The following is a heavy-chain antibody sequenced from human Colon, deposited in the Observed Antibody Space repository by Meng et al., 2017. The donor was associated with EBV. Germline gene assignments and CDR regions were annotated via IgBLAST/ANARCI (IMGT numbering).Heavy chain of an antibody. D-gene: IGHD5-18*01. CDR3: AGGGYYSFDY. Sequence: VQSAGPGPGLGKPSEPLSLTCAVSGGSISSVYRWTWVRQSPGKGLEWIGEIYHSGSTNYNPSLKSRVTISVDKSKNQFSLKLTSVTAADTAVYYCAGGGYYSFDYWGQRTLVTVSS. J-gene: IGHJ4*02. CDR2: IYHSGST. V-gene: IGHV4-4*02. CDR1: GGSISSVYR.